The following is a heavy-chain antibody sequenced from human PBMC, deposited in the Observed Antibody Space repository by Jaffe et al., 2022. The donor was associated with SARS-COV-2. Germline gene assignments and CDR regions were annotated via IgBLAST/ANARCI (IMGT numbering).Heavy chain of an antibody. CDR3: VRGLRAPDY. CDR1: GYTFDRFD. V-gene: IGHV3-23*01. CDR2: IRASGFET. D-gene: IGHD5-12*01. J-gene: IGHJ4*02. Sequence: EVQVLESGGGLVQPGGSLRLSCAASGYTFDRFDMSWVRQAPGKGLEWVSGIRASGFETFYADSVKGRFTITRDNSKNTLDLQMNSLRGEDTAVYYCVRGLRAPDYWGQGTLVTVSS.